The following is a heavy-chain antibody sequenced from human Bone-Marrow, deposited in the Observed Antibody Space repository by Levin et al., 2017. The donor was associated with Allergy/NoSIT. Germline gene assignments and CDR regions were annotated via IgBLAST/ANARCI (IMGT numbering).Heavy chain of an antibody. D-gene: IGHD3-9*01. CDR2: ISSSGSTI. J-gene: IGHJ5*02. V-gene: IGHV3-48*03. CDR1: GFTFSSYE. CDR3: ARDEYDILTGANNWFDP. Sequence: PGGSLRLSCAASGFTFSSYEMNWVRQAPGKGLEWVSYISSSGSTIYYADSVKGRFTISRDNAKNSLYLQMNSLRAEDTAVYYCARDEYDILTGANNWFDPWGQGTLVTVSS.